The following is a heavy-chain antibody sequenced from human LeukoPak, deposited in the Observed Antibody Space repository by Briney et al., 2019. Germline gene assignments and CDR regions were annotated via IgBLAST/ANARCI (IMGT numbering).Heavy chain of an antibody. D-gene: IGHD6-19*01. CDR1: GYSISSGYY. CDR2: IYHSGST. V-gene: IGHV4-38-2*01. CDR3: ARHLAVAGPNNWFDP. J-gene: IGHJ5*02. Sequence: PSETLSLTCAVSGYSISSGYYWGWIRQPPGKGLEWIGSIYHSGSTYYNPSLKSRVTISVDTSKNQSSLKLSSVTAADTAVYYCARHLAVAGPNNWFDPWGQGTLVTVSS.